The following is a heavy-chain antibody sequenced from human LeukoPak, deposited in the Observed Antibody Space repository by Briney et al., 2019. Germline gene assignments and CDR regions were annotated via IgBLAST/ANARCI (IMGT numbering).Heavy chain of an antibody. V-gene: IGHV1-18*01. J-gene: IGHJ4*02. CDR3: ARARAYSSGWFPKD. Sequence: ASVKVSCKASGYTFTSYGISWVRQAPGQGLEWMGWISAYNGNTNYAQKLQGRVTMTTGTSTSTAYMELRSLRSDDTAVYYCARARAYSSGWFPKDWGQGTLVTVSS. D-gene: IGHD6-19*01. CDR2: ISAYNGNT. CDR1: GYTFTSYG.